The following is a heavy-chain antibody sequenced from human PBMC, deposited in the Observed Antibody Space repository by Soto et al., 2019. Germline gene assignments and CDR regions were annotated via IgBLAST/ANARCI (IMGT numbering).Heavy chain of an antibody. CDR1: GFTFSSYS. Sequence: GGSLRLSCAASGFTFSSYSMNWVRQAPGKGLEWVSSISSSSSYIYYADSVKGRFTISRDNAKNSLYLQMNSLRAEDTAVYYCARRSSPDYYMDVWGKGTTVTVSS. CDR2: ISSSSSYI. D-gene: IGHD6-13*01. J-gene: IGHJ6*03. V-gene: IGHV3-21*01. CDR3: ARRSSPDYYMDV.